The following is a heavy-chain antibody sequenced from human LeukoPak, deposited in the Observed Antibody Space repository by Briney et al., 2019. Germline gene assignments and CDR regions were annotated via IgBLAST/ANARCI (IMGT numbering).Heavy chain of an antibody. CDR2: IYYSGST. D-gene: IGHD4-17*01. CDR3: ATATDYGDYAGAFDI. Sequence: KPSETLSLTCTVSGGSISGYYWSWIRQPPGKGLEWLGYIYYSGSTNYNPSLKSRVTISVDTSKNQFSLKLSSVTAADTAVYYCATATDYGDYAGAFDIWGQGTMVTVSS. V-gene: IGHV4-59*01. J-gene: IGHJ3*02. CDR1: GGSISGYY.